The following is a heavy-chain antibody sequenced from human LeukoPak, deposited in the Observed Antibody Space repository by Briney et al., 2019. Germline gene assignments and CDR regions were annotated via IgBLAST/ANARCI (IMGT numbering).Heavy chain of an antibody. J-gene: IGHJ6*03. CDR2: IYSGGST. CDR1: GFTVSSNY. Sequence: GGSLRLSCAASGFTVSSNYMSWVRQAPGKGLECVSVIYSGGSTYYADSVKGRFTISRDNAKSSLYLQMNSLRAEDTAVYARDPYSGSYGADYYYYMDVWGKGTTVTISS. V-gene: IGHV3-66*01. D-gene: IGHD1-26*01. CDR3: DPYSGSYGADYYYYMDV.